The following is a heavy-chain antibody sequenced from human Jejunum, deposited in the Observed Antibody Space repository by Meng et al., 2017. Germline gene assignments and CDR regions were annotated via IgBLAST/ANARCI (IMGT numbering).Heavy chain of an antibody. CDR2: IGGSGRGT. D-gene: IGHD4-17*01. Sequence: GGSLRLSCAASGFTFSSYAMIWVRQAPGKGLEWVSAIGGSGRGTHYADSVKGRFTISRDNSKHTLYLQMNSLRTEDTAVYYCAKDPNGDYVGAFDFWGQGTMVTVSS. V-gene: IGHV3-23*01. CDR1: GFTFSSYA. J-gene: IGHJ3*01. CDR3: AKDPNGDYVGAFDF.